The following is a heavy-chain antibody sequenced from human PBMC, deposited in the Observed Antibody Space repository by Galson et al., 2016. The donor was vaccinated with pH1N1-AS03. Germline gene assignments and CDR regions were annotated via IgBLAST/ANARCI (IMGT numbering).Heavy chain of an antibody. Sequence: SLRLSCAASGFTFSTHTMHWVRQAPGKGLEWVAAISYDGGDKFYADSVKGRFTISRDNSKNTLYLQVNGLRAEDTAVYYCAREKTNVGADYYGMDVWGQGTTVTVSS. V-gene: IGHV3-30-3*01. CDR2: ISYDGGDK. J-gene: IGHJ6*02. D-gene: IGHD1-26*01. CDR1: GFTFSTHT. CDR3: AREKTNVGADYYGMDV.